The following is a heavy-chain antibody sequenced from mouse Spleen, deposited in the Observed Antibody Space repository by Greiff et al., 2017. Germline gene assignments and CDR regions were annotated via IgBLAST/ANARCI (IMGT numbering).Heavy chain of an antibody. Sequence: VQLQQSGAELGEPGAWVELSCTASDFNIKDYYMHWVKQRTVQGMEWIGRIDPEDGETKYAPKLQGKATIPADTSSNTAYMQLTRLTSDPTAVYDCARSSNSFAYWRQRTLVTVSA. CDR1: DFNIKDYY. D-gene: IGHD2-5*01. J-gene: IGHJ3*01. V-gene: IGHV14-2*01. CDR2: IDPEDGET. CDR3: ARSSNSFAY.